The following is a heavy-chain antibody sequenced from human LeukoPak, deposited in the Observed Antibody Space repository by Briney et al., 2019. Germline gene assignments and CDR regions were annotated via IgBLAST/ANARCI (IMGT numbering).Heavy chain of an antibody. Sequence: NPSETLSLTCTVSGGSISSSSYHWGWIRQPPGKGLEWIGSIYYSGSTYYNPSLKSRVTISVDTSKNQFSLKLSSVTAADTAVYYCAREVAFYSSGWWTQGYRYSGSPSWDYWGQGTLVTVSS. CDR2: IYYSGST. CDR3: AREVAFYSSGWWTQGYRYSGSPSWDY. D-gene: IGHD6-19*01. J-gene: IGHJ4*02. CDR1: GGSISSSSYH. V-gene: IGHV4-39*01.